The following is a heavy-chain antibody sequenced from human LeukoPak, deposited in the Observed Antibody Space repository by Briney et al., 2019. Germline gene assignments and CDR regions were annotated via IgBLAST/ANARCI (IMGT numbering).Heavy chain of an antibody. CDR2: IYHSGST. V-gene: IGHV4-38-2*02. J-gene: IGHJ4*02. D-gene: IGHD2-2*01. Sequence: SETLSLTCTVSGYSISSGYYCGWIRQPPGKGLEWIGSIYHSGSTYYNPSLKSRVTISVDTSKNQFSLKLSSVTAADTAVYYCARDQDIVVVPAAPNIFDYWGQGTLVTVSS. CDR3: ARDQDIVVVPAAPNIFDY. CDR1: GYSISSGYY.